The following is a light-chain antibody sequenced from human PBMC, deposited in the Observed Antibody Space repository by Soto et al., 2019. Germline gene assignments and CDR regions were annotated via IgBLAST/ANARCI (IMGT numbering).Light chain of an antibody. CDR1: SSDVGRYNY. CDR3: CSYTSTYVRI. CDR2: EVT. V-gene: IGLV2-14*01. J-gene: IGLJ1*01. Sequence: QSALTQPASVSGSPGQSITISCTGTSSDVGRYNYVSWYQQYPGRAPKLIIYEVTNRPSGVSDRFSGSKSGNVASLTISGLQAADVADYYCCSYTSTYVRIFGPGPKVTVL.